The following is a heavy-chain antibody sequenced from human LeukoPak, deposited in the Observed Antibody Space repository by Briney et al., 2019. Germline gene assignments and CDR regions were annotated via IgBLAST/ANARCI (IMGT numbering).Heavy chain of an antibody. CDR1: GYTFTSCA. CDR2: INTNTGNP. CDR3: ARQGPGYCSSTSCYGVDS. V-gene: IGHV7-4-1*02. J-gene: IGHJ4*02. Sequence: EASVKVSCKASGYTFTSCAMSWVRQAPGQGLEWMGWINTNTGNPTYAQAFTGRFVFSLDTSVSTAYLQISSLKAEDTAVYYCARQGPGYCSSTSCYGVDSWGQGTLVTVSS. D-gene: IGHD2-2*01.